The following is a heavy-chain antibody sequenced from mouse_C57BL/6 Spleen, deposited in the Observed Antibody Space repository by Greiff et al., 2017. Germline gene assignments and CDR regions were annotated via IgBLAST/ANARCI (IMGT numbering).Heavy chain of an antibody. CDR2: IYPGDGDT. V-gene: IGHV1-82*01. CDR1: GYAFSSSW. J-gene: IGHJ2*01. Sequence: QVQLKESGPELVKPGASVKISCKASGYAFSSSWMNWVQQRPGKGLEWIGRIYPGDGDTNYNGKFKGKATLTADKSSSTAYMQLSSLTSEDSAVYFCARSGAGSSYYFDYWGQGTTLTVSS. D-gene: IGHD1-1*01. CDR3: ARSGAGSSYYFDY.